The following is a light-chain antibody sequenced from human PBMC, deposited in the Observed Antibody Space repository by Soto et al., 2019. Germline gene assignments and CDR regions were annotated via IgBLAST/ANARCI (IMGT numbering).Light chain of an antibody. CDR1: QSVSNNY. Sequence: ENVLKQSAGTLSLSPGERATLSCRASQSVSNNYLAWYQQKPGQAPRLLIFGASDRATGIPDRFSGSGSGTDFTLTIDRLEPEDFAMYYCQQYSDSPPTFGQRTKVDIK. CDR2: GAS. J-gene: IGKJ1*01. CDR3: QQYSDSPPT. V-gene: IGKV3-20*01.